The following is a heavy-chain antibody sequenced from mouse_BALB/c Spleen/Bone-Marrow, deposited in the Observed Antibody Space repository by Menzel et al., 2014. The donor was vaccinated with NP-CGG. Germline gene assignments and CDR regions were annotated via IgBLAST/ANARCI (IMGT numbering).Heavy chain of an antibody. J-gene: IGHJ1*01. D-gene: IGHD1-2*01. CDR1: GFDFSGYW. V-gene: IGHV4-1*02. CDR2: INPDSSTI. Sequence: EVQVVESGGGLVQPGGSLKLSCAASGFDFSGYWMTWVRQAPGKGLEWIGEINPDSSTINYTPSLKDKFIISRDNAKNALYLQMSKVRSEDTALYYCARPGYYGYQDVWGAGTTVIVSS. CDR3: ARPGYYGYQDV.